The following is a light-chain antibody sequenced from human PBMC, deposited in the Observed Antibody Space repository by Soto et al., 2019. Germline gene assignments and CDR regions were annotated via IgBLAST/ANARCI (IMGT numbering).Light chain of an antibody. J-gene: IGLJ1*01. CDR1: NIGSKS. CDR3: QVWESTSDHYV. V-gene: IGLV3-21*01. Sequence: SYELTQSPSVSVAPGKTARITCGGNNIGSKSVHWYQQKPGQAPVLVIYYDSDRPSGIPERFSGSNSGNTATLTISRVEAGDEADYFCQVWESTSDHYVFGTGTKLTVL. CDR2: YDS.